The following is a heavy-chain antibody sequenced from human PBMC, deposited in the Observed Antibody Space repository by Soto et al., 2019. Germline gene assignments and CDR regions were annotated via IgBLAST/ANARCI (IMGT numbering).Heavy chain of an antibody. V-gene: IGHV3-7*03. CDR1: GFTVSSSNY. CDR3: AKALIVGATTPFDY. CDR2: IKPDGSEK. Sequence: GGSLRLSCVVSGFTVSSSNYMSWVRQAPGKGLEWVANIKPDGSEKIYVDSVKGRFTISRDNSKNTLYLQMNSLRAEDTAVYYCAKALIVGATTPFDYWGQGTLVTVSS. J-gene: IGHJ4*02. D-gene: IGHD1-26*01.